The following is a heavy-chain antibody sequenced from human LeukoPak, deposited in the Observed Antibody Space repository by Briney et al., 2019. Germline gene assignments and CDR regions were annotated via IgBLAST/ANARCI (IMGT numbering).Heavy chain of an antibody. V-gene: IGHV4-59*11. CDR3: ARVREYYGSGSYYTWFDP. D-gene: IGHD3-10*01. CDR1: GGSISSHY. Sequence: SETLSLTCTVSGGSISSHYWSWIRQPPGKGLEWIGYIYYSGSTNYNPSLKSRVTISVDTSKNQFSLKLSSVTAADTAVYYCARVREYYGSGSYYTWFDPWGQGTLVTVSS. J-gene: IGHJ5*02. CDR2: IYYSGST.